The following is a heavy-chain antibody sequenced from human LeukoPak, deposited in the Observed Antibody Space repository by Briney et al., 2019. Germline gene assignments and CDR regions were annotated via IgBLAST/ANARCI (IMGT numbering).Heavy chain of an antibody. V-gene: IGHV1-18*01. D-gene: IGHD1-26*01. CDR1: GYTFTSYG. CDR2: ISAYNGNT. CDR3: ARPQYSGSYHHDAFDI. Sequence: ASVKVSRKASGYTFTSYGISWVRQAPGQGLEWMGWISAYNGNTNYAQKLQGRVTMTTDTSTSTAYMELRSLRSDDTAVYYCARPQYSGSYHHDAFDIWGQGTMVTVSS. J-gene: IGHJ3*02.